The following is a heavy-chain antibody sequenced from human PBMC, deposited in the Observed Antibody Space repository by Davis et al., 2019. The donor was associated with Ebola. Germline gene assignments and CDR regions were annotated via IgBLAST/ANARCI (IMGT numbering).Heavy chain of an antibody. CDR2: INAGNGNT. D-gene: IGHD5/OR15-5a*01. V-gene: IGHV1-3*01. CDR1: GYTFTSYG. J-gene: IGHJ4*02. CDR3: ARVVSTIYSPYYFDY. Sequence: ASVKVSCKASGYTFTSYGISWVRQAPGQGLEWMGWINAGNGNTKYSQKFQGRVTITRDTSASTAYMELSSLRSEDTAVYYCARVVSTIYSPYYFDYWGQGTLVTVSS.